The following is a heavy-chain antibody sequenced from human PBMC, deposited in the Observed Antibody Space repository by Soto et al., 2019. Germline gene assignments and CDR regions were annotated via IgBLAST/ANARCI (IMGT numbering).Heavy chain of an antibody. CDR3: ARDLYYYDSSGPRVFFDY. V-gene: IGHV1-3*01. Sequence: VASVKVSCKASGYTFTSYAMHWVRQAPGQRLEWMGWINAGNGNTKYSQKFQGRATITRDTSASTAYMELSSLRSEDTAVYYCARDLYYYDSSGPRVFFDYWGQGTLVTVSS. CDR1: GYTFTSYA. J-gene: IGHJ4*02. D-gene: IGHD3-22*01. CDR2: INAGNGNT.